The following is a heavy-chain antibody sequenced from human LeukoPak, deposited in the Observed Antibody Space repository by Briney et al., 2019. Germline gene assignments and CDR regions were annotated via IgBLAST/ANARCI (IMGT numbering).Heavy chain of an antibody. CDR2: INPSGGST. Sequence: GASVKVSCKASGYTFTSYYMHWVRQAPGQGLEWMGIINPSGGSTNYAQKLQDRVTMTRDTSTSTVYMELSSLRSEDTAVYYCARDPRYGSGQTWFDPWGQGTLVTVSS. CDR1: GYTFTSYY. D-gene: IGHD3-10*01. V-gene: IGHV1-46*01. J-gene: IGHJ5*02. CDR3: ARDPRYGSGQTWFDP.